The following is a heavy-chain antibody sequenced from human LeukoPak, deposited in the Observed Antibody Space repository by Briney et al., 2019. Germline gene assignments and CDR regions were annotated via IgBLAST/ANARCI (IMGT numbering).Heavy chain of an antibody. CDR2: IYSGGSA. V-gene: IGHV3-53*01. J-gene: IGHJ4*02. Sequence: GGSLRLSCAASGFTVSSNYMSWVRQAPGKGLEWVSVIYSGGSAYYADSVKGPFTISRDNSQYTLYLQMNSLRAKATDVYDCARAPSSSWYTGYYFDCWGQGTLVTVS. CDR1: GFTVSSNY. D-gene: IGHD6-13*01. CDR3: ARAPSSSWYTGYYFDC.